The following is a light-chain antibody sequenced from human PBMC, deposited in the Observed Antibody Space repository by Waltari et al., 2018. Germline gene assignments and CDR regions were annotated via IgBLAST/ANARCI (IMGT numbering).Light chain of an antibody. J-gene: IGKJ1*01. Sequence: AIRMTQSPSSLSASPGHRDPLTCRASQGISSYLAWYQQKPGKAPKLLIYAASTLQSGVPSRFSGSGSGTDFTLTISCLQSEDFATYYCQQYYSYPPAFGQGTKVEIK. CDR1: QGISSY. V-gene: IGKV1-8*01. CDR3: QQYYSYPPA. CDR2: AAS.